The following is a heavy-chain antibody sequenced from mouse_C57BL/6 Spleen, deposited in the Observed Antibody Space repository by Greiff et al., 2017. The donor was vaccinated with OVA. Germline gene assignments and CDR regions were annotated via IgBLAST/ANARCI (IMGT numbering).Heavy chain of an antibody. D-gene: IGHD1-1*01. J-gene: IGHJ4*01. V-gene: IGHV1-81*01. CDR1: GYTFTSYG. CDR2: IYPRSGNT. CDR3: ARSSTVVATKCAMDY. Sequence: QVQLKESGAELARPGASVKLSCKASGYTFTSYGISWVKQRTGQGLEWIGEIYPRSGNTYYNEKFKGKATLTADKSSRTAYMELRSLTTEDSAVYFFARSSTVVATKCAMDYWGQGTSVTVSS.